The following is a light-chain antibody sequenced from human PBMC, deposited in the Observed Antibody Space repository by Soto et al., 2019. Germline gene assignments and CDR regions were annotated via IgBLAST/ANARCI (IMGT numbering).Light chain of an antibody. CDR1: QTITGTY. CDR3: QQYGRSKRWT. J-gene: IGKJ1*01. CDR2: GAS. Sequence: EVVLTQFPGTLSLSPGERATLSCRASQTITGTYLAWYQQKPGQAPRLLIHGASTRATGIPDRFSGGGTGRDFYLKISRVEPEDFAMYYCQQYGRSKRWTFGQGTKVEVK. V-gene: IGKV3-20*01.